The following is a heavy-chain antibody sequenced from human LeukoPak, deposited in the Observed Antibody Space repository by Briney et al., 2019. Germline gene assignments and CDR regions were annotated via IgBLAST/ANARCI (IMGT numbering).Heavy chain of an antibody. CDR1: GFTFSSYA. D-gene: IGHD3-22*01. CDR3: AKDSYYYDSSGSNY. CDR2: ISGSGGST. V-gene: IGHV3-23*01. J-gene: IGHJ4*02. Sequence: PGGSLRLSCAASGFTFSSYAMSWVRQAPGKGLEWVSAISGSGGSTYYADSVKGRFTISRDNSKNTLYPQMNSLRAEDTAVYYCAKDSYYYDSSGSNYWGQGTLVTVSS.